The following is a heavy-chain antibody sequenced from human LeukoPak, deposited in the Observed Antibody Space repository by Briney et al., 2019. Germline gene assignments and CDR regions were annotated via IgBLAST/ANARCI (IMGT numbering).Heavy chain of an antibody. CDR3: AKGARDYYDSSGYYFDY. J-gene: IGHJ4*02. CDR2: ISYDGSNK. V-gene: IGHV3-30*18. CDR1: GFTFSNYG. D-gene: IGHD3-22*01. Sequence: GRSLRLSCAASGFTFSNYGMQWVRQAPGEGLEWVAVISYDGSNKYYADSVKGRFTISRDNSKNTLYLQMNSLRAEDTAVYYCAKGARDYYDSSGYYFDYWGQGTLVTVSS.